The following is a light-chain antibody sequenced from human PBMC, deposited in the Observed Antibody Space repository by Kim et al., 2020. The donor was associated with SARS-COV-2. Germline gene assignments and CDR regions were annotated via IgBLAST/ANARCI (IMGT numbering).Light chain of an antibody. CDR1: QSVSSSF. Sequence: EIVLTQSPGTLSLSPGERATLTCRASQSVSSSFLAWYQQKPGQAPRLLIYGASSRATGIPDRFSGSGSGTDFTLTISRLEPEDFAVYYCQQYCSSPATFGGGTKVDIK. CDR3: QQYCSSPAT. J-gene: IGKJ4*01. V-gene: IGKV3-20*01. CDR2: GAS.